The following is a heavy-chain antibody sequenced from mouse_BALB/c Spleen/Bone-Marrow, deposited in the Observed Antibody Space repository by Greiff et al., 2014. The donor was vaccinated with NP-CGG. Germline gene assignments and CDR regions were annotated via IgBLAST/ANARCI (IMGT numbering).Heavy chain of an antibody. J-gene: IGHJ3*01. Sequence: VQLVESGAELVRPGSSVKISCKASGYAFSRSWMNWVKQRPGQGLEWIGQIYPGDDDTNYSGKFKGRATLTADKSPGTAYMQLSSLTSEDSAVYFCAGSTPLAYWGQGTLVTVSA. D-gene: IGHD1-1*01. V-gene: IGHV1-80*01. CDR1: GYAFSRSW. CDR2: IYPGDDDT. CDR3: AGSTPLAY.